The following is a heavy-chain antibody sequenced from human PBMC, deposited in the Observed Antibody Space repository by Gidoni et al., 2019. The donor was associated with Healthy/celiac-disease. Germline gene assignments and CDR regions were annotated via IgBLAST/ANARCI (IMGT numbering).Heavy chain of an antibody. J-gene: IGHJ6*02. CDR3: ATDHLSSNYAGGKYYYYGMDV. CDR2: FDREDGET. Sequence: QVQLVQSGAEVKKPGASVKVSCKVSGYTLTELSMHWVRQAPGKGLEWMGGFDREDGETIYAQKFQGRVTMTEDTSTDTAYMELSSLRSEDTAVYYCATDHLSSNYAGGKYYYYGMDVWGQGTTVTVSS. CDR1: GYTLTELS. D-gene: IGHD4-4*01. V-gene: IGHV1-24*01.